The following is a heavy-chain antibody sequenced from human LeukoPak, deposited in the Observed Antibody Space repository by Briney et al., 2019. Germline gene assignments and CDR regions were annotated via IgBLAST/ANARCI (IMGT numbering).Heavy chain of an antibody. CDR2: ISSSSSTI. CDR3: ARRNAIVGATHAEYYFDY. Sequence: GGSLRLSCAASGFTFSSYSMNWVRQAPGKGLEWVSYISSSSSTIYYADSVKGRFTISRDNAKNSLYLQMNSLRAEDTAVYYCARRNAIVGATHAEYYFDYWGQGTLVTVSS. J-gene: IGHJ4*02. D-gene: IGHD1-26*01. V-gene: IGHV3-48*01. CDR1: GFTFSSYS.